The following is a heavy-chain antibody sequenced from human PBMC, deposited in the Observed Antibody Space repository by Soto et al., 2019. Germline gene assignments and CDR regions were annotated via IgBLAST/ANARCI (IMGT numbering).Heavy chain of an antibody. CDR3: TILEIVVVPGAFDI. J-gene: IGHJ3*02. CDR1: GFTFGDYA. V-gene: IGHV3-49*04. CDR2: IRSKAYGGTT. Sequence: GGSLRLSCTASGFTFGDYAMSWVRQAPGKGLEWVGFIRSKAYGGTTEYAASVKGRSTISRDDSKSIAYLQMNSLKTEDTAVYYCTILEIVVVPGAFDIWGQGTMVTVSS. D-gene: IGHD3-22*01.